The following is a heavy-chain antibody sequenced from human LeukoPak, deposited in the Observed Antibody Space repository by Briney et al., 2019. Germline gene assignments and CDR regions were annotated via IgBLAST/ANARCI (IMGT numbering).Heavy chain of an antibody. CDR1: GFTFDDYA. CDR2: ISWDGGST. V-gene: IGHV3-43D*03. D-gene: IGHD1-26*01. J-gene: IGHJ4*02. Sequence: GGSLRLSCAASGFTFDDYAMHRVRQAPGKGLEWVSLISWDGGSTYYADSVKGRFTISRDNSKNSLYLQMNSLRAEDTALYYCAKGVGATTSPHFDYWGQGTLVTVSS. CDR3: AKGVGATTSPHFDY.